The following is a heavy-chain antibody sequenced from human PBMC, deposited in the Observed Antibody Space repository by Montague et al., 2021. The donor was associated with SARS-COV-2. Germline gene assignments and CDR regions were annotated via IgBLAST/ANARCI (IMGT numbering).Heavy chain of an antibody. CDR2: VDYSGNT. D-gene: IGHD3-9*01. CDR3: ARESLHLTGYYNDYFDY. V-gene: IGHV4-39*02. Sequence: SETLSLTCTVTGGPISGSSDYWGWIRQSPEKGLEWIASVDYSGNTYYSPSLKSRLTISVDTSKNQFSLKLNSVTAADTAVYYCARESLHLTGYYNDYFDYWGQGTLVTVSS. J-gene: IGHJ4*02. CDR1: GGPISGSSDY.